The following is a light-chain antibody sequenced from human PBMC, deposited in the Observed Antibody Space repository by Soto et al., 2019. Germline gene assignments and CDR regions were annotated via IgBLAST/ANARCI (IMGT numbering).Light chain of an antibody. CDR1: QSVSSYY. V-gene: IGKV3-20*01. J-gene: IGKJ4*01. Sequence: EIVLTQSPGTLSLSPGKRATLSCRASQSVSSYYLAWYQQKPGQAPRLLIYGASTRATGIPDRFSGSGSGTDFTLTISRLEPEDFAVYYCRQYGSSPLTFGGGTKVDIK. CDR2: GAS. CDR3: RQYGSSPLT.